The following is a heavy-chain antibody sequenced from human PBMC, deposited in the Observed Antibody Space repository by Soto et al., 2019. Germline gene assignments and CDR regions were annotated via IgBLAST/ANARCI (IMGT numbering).Heavy chain of an antibody. CDR1: GGTFSSYT. V-gene: IGHV1-69*02. J-gene: IGHJ4*02. D-gene: IGHD3-10*01. Sequence: QVQLVQSGAEVKKPGSSVKVSCKASGGTFSSYTISWVRQAPGQGLEWMGRIIPILGIANYAQKFQGRVTINADKSTSTAYMELSSLRSEDTAVYYCARVMVRGVIMGWGQGTLVTVSS. CDR2: IIPILGIA. CDR3: ARVMVRGVIMG.